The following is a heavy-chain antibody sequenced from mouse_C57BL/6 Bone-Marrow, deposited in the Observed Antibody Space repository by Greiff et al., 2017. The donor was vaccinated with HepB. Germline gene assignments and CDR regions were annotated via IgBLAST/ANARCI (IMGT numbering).Heavy chain of an antibody. D-gene: IGHD1-1*01. V-gene: IGHV1-39*01. CDR1: GYSFTDYN. CDR3: ARRRDYYGSSYDYYAMDD. CDR2: INPNYGTT. J-gene: IGHJ4*01. Sequence: VQLQQSGPELVKPGASVKISCKASGYSFTDYNMNWVKQSNGKSLEWIGVINPNYGTTSYNQKFKGKATLTVDQSSSTAYMQLNSLTAEDSAVYYCARRRDYYGSSYDYYAMDDWGQGTSVTVSS.